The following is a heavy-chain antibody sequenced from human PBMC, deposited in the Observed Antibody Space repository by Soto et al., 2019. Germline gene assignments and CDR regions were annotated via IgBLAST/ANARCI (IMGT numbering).Heavy chain of an antibody. V-gene: IGHV3-23*01. CDR2: ISGSGGST. CDR1: GFTFSSYA. Sequence: PGGSLRLSCAASGFTFSSYAMSWVRQAPGKGLEWVSAISGSGGSTYYADSVKGRFTNSRDNSKNTLYLQMNSLRAEDTAVYYCARLPYYDFWSGSYYFDYWGQGTLVTVSS. CDR3: ARLPYYDFWSGSYYFDY. D-gene: IGHD3-3*01. J-gene: IGHJ4*02.